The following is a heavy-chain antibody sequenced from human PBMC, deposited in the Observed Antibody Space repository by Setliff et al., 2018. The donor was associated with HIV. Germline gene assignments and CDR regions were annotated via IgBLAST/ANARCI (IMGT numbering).Heavy chain of an antibody. J-gene: IGHJ4*02. CDR3: ASHERGNSYGLVS. D-gene: IGHD5-18*01. Sequence: SETLSLTCAVSGGSISGDGYSWSWIRQPPGKGLEWIGYIFHSGSTYYNPSLKSRVTISEDRSKNQFSLKLTSVTAADTAVYCCASHERGNSYGLVSWGQGMLVTVSS. CDR1: GGSISGDGYS. V-gene: IGHV4-30-2*01. CDR2: IFHSGST.